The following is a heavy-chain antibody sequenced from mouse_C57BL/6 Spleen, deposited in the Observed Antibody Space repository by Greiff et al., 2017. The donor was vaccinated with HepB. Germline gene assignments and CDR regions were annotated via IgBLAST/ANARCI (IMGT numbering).Heavy chain of an antibody. V-gene: IGHV1-82*01. CDR2: IYPGDGDT. Sequence: LQESGPELVKPGASVKISCKASGYAFSSSWMNWVKQRPGKGLEWIGRIYPGDGDTNYNGKFKGKATLTADKSSSTAYMQLSSLTSEDSAVYFCARSVTTVAYFDYWGQGTTLTVSS. CDR3: ARSVTTVAYFDY. D-gene: IGHD1-1*01. J-gene: IGHJ2*01. CDR1: GYAFSSSW.